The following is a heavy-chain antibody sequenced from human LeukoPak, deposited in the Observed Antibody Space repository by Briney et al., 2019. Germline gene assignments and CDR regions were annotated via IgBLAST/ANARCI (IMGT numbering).Heavy chain of an antibody. V-gene: IGHV3-9*01. CDR3: AKDAGYSYGHFDY. CDR2: ISWDSGSI. J-gene: IGHJ4*02. D-gene: IGHD5-18*01. Sequence: GGSLRLSCAASGFTFDDYAMHWVRQAPGKGLEWVSGISWDSGSIGYADSVKGRFTISRDNAKNSLYLQMNSLRAEDTALYYCAKDAGYSYGHFDYWGQGTLVTVSS. CDR1: GFTFDDYA.